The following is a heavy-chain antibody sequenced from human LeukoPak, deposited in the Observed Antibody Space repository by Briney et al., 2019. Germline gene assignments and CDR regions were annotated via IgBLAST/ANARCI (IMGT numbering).Heavy chain of an antibody. J-gene: IGHJ6*03. D-gene: IGHD2-2*01. CDR1: GYTFTGYY. CDR2: INPNSGGT. V-gene: IGHV1-2*02. Sequence: ASVKASCKASGYTFTGYYMHWVRQAPGQGLEWMGWINPNSGGTNYAQKFQGRVTMTRDTSISTAYMELSRLRSDDTAVYYCARGLTSYAPSYYYYYMDVWGKGTTVTISS. CDR3: ARGLTSYAPSYYYYYMDV.